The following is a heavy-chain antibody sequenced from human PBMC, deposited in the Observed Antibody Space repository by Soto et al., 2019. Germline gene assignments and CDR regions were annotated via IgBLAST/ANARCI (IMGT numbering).Heavy chain of an antibody. CDR1: GYTFTSYD. CDR3: ARGRSYYDILTGHLYYYYMDV. CDR2: MNPNSGNT. Sequence: ASVKVSCKASGYTFTSYDINWVRQATGQGLEWMGWMNPNSGNTGYAQKFQGRVTMTRNTSISTAYMELSSLRSEDTAVYYCARGRSYYDILTGHLYYYYMDVWGKGTTVTDSS. D-gene: IGHD3-9*01. J-gene: IGHJ6*03. V-gene: IGHV1-8*01.